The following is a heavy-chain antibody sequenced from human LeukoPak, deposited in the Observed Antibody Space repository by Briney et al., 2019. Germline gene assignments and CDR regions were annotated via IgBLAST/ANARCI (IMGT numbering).Heavy chain of an antibody. D-gene: IGHD6-19*01. CDR1: GYSISSGYY. Sequence: SETLSLTCTISGYSISSGYYWGWIRPPPGKGLEWIGSIYHSGSTYYNPSLKSRVTISLDTSENQFSLKLTSVTAADTAVYYCARDLYSSGWGYFDYWGQGTLVTVSS. CDR2: IYHSGST. CDR3: ARDLYSSGWGYFDY. V-gene: IGHV4-38-2*02. J-gene: IGHJ4*02.